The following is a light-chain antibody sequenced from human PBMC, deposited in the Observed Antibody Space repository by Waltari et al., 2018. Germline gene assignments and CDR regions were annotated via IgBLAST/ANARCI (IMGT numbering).Light chain of an antibody. CDR3: ASYSSISSYVV. CDR2: DVN. Sequence: QSALTQPASVSGSPGQSITISCTGTSSDVGTYKYVSWYQHRPGTAPKVIIYDVNKRPSGVSKRFAGSKSGNTASLTSSGLQAEDEANYSCASYSSISSYVVFGGGTKLTVL. V-gene: IGLV2-14*03. J-gene: IGLJ2*01. CDR1: SSDVGTYKY.